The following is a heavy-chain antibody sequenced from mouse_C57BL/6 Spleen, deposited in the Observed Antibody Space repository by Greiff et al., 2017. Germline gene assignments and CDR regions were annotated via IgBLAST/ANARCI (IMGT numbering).Heavy chain of an antibody. CDR1: GYTFTSYG. D-gene: IGHD2-4*01. V-gene: IGHV1-81*01. Sequence: QVQLQPSGAELARPGASVKLSCKASGYTFTSYGISWVKQRTGQGLEWIGEIYPRSGNTYYNEKFKGKATLTADKSSSTAYMELRSLTSEDSAVYFCARGNDYDVRYFDYWGQGTTLTVS. CDR3: ARGNDYDVRYFDY. J-gene: IGHJ2*01. CDR2: IYPRSGNT.